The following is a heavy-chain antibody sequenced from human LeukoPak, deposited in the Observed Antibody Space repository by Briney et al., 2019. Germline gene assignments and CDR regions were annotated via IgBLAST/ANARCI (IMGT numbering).Heavy chain of an antibody. V-gene: IGHV5-51*01. CDR3: ARHIGYSAWNPDY. CDR1: GYSFTSYW. Sequence: VESLKISCKACGYSFTSYWIGWVRQMPGKGLEWMGIIYPYDSDTRYSPSFQGQVTISADKSISTAYLQWSNLKASDTAMYYCARHIGYSAWNPDYWGQGTLVTVSS. D-gene: IGHD5-12*01. J-gene: IGHJ4*02. CDR2: IYPYDSDT.